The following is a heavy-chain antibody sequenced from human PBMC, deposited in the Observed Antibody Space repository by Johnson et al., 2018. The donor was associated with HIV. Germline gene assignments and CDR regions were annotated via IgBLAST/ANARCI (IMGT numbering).Heavy chain of an antibody. CDR2: IRYDGSNK. J-gene: IGHJ3*02. D-gene: IGHD3-22*01. Sequence: QVQLVESGGGLVQPGGSLRLSCAASGFTFSSHGMHWVRQAPGKGLEWVALIRYDGSNKYYADSVKGRFTISRDNAKKSLYLQMNSLRDEDTAVYYCAKGCRWLLERTYAFDIWGQGTMVTVSS. CDR1: GFTFSSHG. V-gene: IGHV3-30*02. CDR3: AKGCRWLLERTYAFDI.